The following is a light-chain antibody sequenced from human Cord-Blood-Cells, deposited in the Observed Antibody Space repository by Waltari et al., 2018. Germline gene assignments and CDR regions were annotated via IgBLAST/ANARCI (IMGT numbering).Light chain of an antibody. V-gene: IGKV3-20*01. J-gene: IGKJ4*01. CDR2: GAS. CDR1: QSVSSSY. CDR3: QQYGSSPLT. Sequence: EIVLTQSPGTLSLSPGERATLSCRASQSVSSSYLAWYRQKPGQAPRLLSYGASSRATGIPDRFSGSGSGTDFTLTISRLEPEDFAVYYCQQYGSSPLTFGGGTKVEIK.